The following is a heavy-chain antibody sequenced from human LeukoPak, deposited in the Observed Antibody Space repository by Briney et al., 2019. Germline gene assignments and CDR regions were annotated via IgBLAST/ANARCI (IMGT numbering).Heavy chain of an antibody. CDR2: IIPMFGAT. J-gene: IGHJ3*02. V-gene: IGHV1-69*01. D-gene: IGHD4-17*01. CDR1: GGTFESNG. Sequence: RGASVKVSWKASGGTFESNGVNWVRQAPGQGLEWVGGIIPMFGATSHAQKVQGRVTISADESTGTVYMELSSLRSEDTAVYYCAREREEEDYGDDKIDDAFDIWGQGTMITVSS. CDR3: AREREEEDYGDDKIDDAFDI.